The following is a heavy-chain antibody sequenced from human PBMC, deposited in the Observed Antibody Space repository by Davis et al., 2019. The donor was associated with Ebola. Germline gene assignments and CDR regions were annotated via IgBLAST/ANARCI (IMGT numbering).Heavy chain of an antibody. J-gene: IGHJ4*02. V-gene: IGHV5-51*01. D-gene: IGHD4-11*01. CDR2: IYPGDSDT. CDR1: GDSFTGHW. Sequence: KVSCKGSGDSFTGHWIGWVRQVPGKGLEWMGIIYPGDSDTRYSPSFQGQVTISADKSISTAYLQWSSLKASDTAMYYCAKVKTAAYYFDYWGQGTLVTVSS. CDR3: AKVKTAAYYFDY.